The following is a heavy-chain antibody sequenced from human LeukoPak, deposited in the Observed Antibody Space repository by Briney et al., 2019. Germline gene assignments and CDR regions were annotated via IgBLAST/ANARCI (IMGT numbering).Heavy chain of an antibody. J-gene: IGHJ5*02. CDR3: AAVSGHYTLLDA. Sequence: GASVKVSCKISGHTLNDISMHWVRQPPGKGLEWMGGVDPDHGQRAYSQNFQGRVTMTEDTSTSKAYMELSRLRSEDTAVYYCAAVSGHYTLLDAWGQGALVAVST. V-gene: IGHV1-24*01. D-gene: IGHD1-26*01. CDR1: GHTLNDIS. CDR2: VDPDHGQR.